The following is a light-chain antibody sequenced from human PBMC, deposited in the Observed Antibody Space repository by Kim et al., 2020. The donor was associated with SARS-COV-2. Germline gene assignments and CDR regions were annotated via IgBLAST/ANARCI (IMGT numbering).Light chain of an antibody. J-gene: IGLJ1*01. CDR1: SLRSYY. Sequence: SSELTQDPAVSVALGQTVRITCQGDSLRSYYASWYQQKPGQAPVVVIYGKNNRPSGIPDRFSGSSSGNTASLTITGAQAEDEADYYCNFRDSHPLLYVFG. V-gene: IGLV3-19*01. CDR2: GKN. CDR3: NFRDSHPLLYV.